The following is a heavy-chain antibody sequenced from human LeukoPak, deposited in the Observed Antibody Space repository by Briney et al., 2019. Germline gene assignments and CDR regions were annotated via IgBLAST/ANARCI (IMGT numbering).Heavy chain of an antibody. V-gene: IGHV3-30*02. CDR2: IRYDGSNK. Sequence: GGSLRLSCAASGFTFSSYGMHWVRQAPGKGLEWVAFIRYDGSNKYYADSVKGRFTISRDNSKNTLYLQMNSLRAEDTAVYYCAKDREWPYWALFDYWGQGTLVTVSS. J-gene: IGHJ4*02. CDR1: GFTFSSYG. CDR3: AKDREWPYWALFDY. D-gene: IGHD3-3*01.